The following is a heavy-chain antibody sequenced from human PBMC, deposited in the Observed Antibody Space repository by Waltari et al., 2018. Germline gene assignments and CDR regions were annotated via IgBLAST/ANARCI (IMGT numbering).Heavy chain of an antibody. CDR2: IYYSGST. J-gene: IGHJ4*02. Sequence: QLQLQESGPGLVKPSETLSLTCTVSGGSISSSSYYWGWIRQPPGKGLEWIGGIYYSGSTYYNPSLKSRVTISVDTSKNQFSLKLSSVTAADTAVYYCARQDGSSWLFDYWGQGTLVTVSS. V-gene: IGHV4-39*01. CDR3: ARQDGSSWLFDY. CDR1: GGSISSSSYY. D-gene: IGHD6-13*01.